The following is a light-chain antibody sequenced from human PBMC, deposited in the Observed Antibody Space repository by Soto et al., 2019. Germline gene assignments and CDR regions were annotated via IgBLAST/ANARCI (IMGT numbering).Light chain of an antibody. J-gene: IGKJ5*01. CDR2: ETS. CDR3: QQYGSSPRT. V-gene: IGKV3-20*01. Sequence: EIVLTQSPVTLSLSPGERATLSCRASQSVNTYVAWYQQRLGQAPRLLIYETSNRATGIPVRFSDGGSGTDFTLTITRLEPEDFAVYYCQQYGSSPRTFGQGTRLEIK. CDR1: QSVNTY.